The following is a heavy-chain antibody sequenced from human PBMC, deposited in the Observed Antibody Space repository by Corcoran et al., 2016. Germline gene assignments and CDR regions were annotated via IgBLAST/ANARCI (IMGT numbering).Heavy chain of an antibody. CDR3: ARSSWNDY. CDR2: IKGGENVK. D-gene: IGHD6-13*01. V-gene: IGHV3-7*01. CDR1: GFAFDTYW. Sequence: EVQLVESGGGLVQPGGSLRLSCAVSGFAFDTYWMNWVRQAPGKGLEWVANIKGGENVKYYVDSVKGRFTISRDNAKNLVFLQMNSLRAEDTAVYYCARSSWNDYWGQGTLVTVSS. J-gene: IGHJ4*02.